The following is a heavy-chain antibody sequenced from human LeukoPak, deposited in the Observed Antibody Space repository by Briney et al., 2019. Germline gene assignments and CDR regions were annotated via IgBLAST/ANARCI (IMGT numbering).Heavy chain of an antibody. CDR1: GFTISSYS. J-gene: IGHJ4*02. D-gene: IGHD3-16*01. CDR2: INNSGSST. V-gene: IGHV3-23*01. Sequence: GTLCLSCAASGFTISSYSWSWIRQAPGKGLEWVSDINNSGSSTYYAYYGRGRITISRDNSKNTLYLQMNSLRAEDTAGYYCAKDRLSGTPSRYLDYWVQGTLVTVSS. CDR3: AKDRLSGTPSRYLDY.